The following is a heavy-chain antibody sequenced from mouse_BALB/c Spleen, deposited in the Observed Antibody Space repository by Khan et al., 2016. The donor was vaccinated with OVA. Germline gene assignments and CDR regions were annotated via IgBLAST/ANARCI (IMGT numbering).Heavy chain of an antibody. J-gene: IGHJ4*01. D-gene: IGHD2-10*01. CDR1: GFSLTNYG. Sequence: VQLQESGPGLVAPSQSLSITCNISGFSLTNYGVHWVRQPPGKGLEWLVVIWSDGSTTYNSDLKYRLTISKDNSKSQVFLKMNSLQTDDKAMYFCARQPYYHYNIMDYWGQGTSVTVSS. CDR2: IWSDGST. V-gene: IGHV2-6-1*01. CDR3: ARQPYYHYNIMDY.